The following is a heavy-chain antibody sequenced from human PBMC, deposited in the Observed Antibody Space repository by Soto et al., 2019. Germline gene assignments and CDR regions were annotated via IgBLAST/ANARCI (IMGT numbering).Heavy chain of an antibody. D-gene: IGHD5-18*01. CDR1: GYTFYSHS. V-gene: IGHV1-18*01. CDR2: ISADNGNT. CDR3: ARCIQQDYYYGMDV. Sequence: QAQLVQSGAEVKKPGASVKVSCKASGYTFYSHSISWVRQAPGQGLEWMGRISADNGNTKYAQKFRGRVTMTTDTSTSTVYMEPRNLRSEDTAVYYCARCIQQDYYYGMDVWGQGTTVTDSS. J-gene: IGHJ6*02.